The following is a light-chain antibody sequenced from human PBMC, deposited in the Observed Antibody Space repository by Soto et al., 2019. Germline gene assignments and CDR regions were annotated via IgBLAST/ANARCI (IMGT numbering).Light chain of an antibody. J-gene: IGKJ2*01. CDR2: GAS. CDR1: QRVSSSY. V-gene: IGKV3-20*01. CDR3: QQYGSSPNT. Sequence: EIVLTHSPGTLSLSPGERATLSCRASQRVSSSYLAWYQQKPGQAPRLLIYGASSRATGIPDRFSGSGSGTDFTLTISRLEPEDFAVYYCQQYGSSPNTFGQGTKLEIK.